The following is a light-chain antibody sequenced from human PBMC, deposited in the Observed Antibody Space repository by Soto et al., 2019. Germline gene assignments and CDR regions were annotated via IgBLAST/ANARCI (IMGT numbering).Light chain of an antibody. Sequence: DIQMTQPPSSLSASVGDRVTITCRASQSISYYLNWYQQKPGKAPKLLIFAASSLQGGVPSRFSGSGSGTDFTLTISSLQPEDFATYYCQQSYSTPLTFGPGTRVDI. CDR3: QQSYSTPLT. J-gene: IGKJ3*01. CDR2: AAS. V-gene: IGKV1-39*01. CDR1: QSISYY.